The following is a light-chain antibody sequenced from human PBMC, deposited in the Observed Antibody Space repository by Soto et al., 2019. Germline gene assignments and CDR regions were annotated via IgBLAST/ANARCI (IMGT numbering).Light chain of an antibody. CDR3: KQDNNWPIT. CDR2: DVS. CDR1: QSARSS. J-gene: IGKJ5*01. V-gene: IGKV3-15*01. Sequence: VVTQSPATLSVSPWERATLSCIASQSARSSLGWFQQRPGQPPSLLIYDVSIRASGIPARFNGSGSGTEFTLTISRLESEDFAVYYCKQDNNWPITFGQGTRLEIK.